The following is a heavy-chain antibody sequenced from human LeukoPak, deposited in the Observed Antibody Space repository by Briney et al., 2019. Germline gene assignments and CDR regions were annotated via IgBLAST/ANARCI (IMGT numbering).Heavy chain of an antibody. Sequence: GGSLRLSCTASGFMFSNYWMSWVRQAPGKGLEWVANIKQDGSEKYYVDSVKGRFTISRDNAQTSLFLQMSSLRAEDTAVYYCARGSNVNPLSWGQGTLVTVSS. J-gene: IGHJ5*02. CDR1: GFMFSNYW. CDR3: ARGSNVNPLS. D-gene: IGHD4-11*01. V-gene: IGHV3-7*01. CDR2: IKQDGSEK.